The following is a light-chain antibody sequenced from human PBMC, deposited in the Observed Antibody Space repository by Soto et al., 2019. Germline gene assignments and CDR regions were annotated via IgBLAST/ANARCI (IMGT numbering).Light chain of an antibody. CDR1: QSVSSSQ. J-gene: IGKJ5*01. Sequence: EIVLTQSPGTLSLSPGERATLFCRASQSVSSSQLGWYQQKPGQAPRLLIYGASSRATGIPDRFSGSGSGTDFTLTISRLEPEDFAVYYCQQYGSSLSTFGQGTRLEIK. CDR3: QQYGSSLST. V-gene: IGKV3-20*01. CDR2: GAS.